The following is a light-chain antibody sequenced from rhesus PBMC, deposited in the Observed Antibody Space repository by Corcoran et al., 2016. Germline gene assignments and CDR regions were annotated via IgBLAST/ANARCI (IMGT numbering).Light chain of an antibody. CDR1: QGITND. V-gene: IGKV1-25*01. CDR3: QHYYSTPLT. J-gene: IGKJ4*01. CDR2: EAS. Sequence: DIQMTQSPSSLSASVGDRVTITCRASQGITNDLAWYQQKPGETPKLLIYEASSLQSGIPSRFSGSGSGTDFTLTISSLQSEDFATYFCQHYYSTPLTFGGGTKVEIK.